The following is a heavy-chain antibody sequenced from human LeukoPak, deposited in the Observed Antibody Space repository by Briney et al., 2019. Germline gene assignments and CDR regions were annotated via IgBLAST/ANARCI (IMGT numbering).Heavy chain of an antibody. CDR3: ARDPSTTGTTGAFDI. CDR2: VNWNGGST. V-gene: IGHV3-20*04. CDR1: GFSFDDYG. D-gene: IGHD1-1*01. Sequence: GGSLRLSCAASGFSFDDYGMSWVRQAPGKGLEWVSGVNWNGGSTGYADSVKGRFTISRDNAKNSLYLQMNSLRAEDTAWYYCARDPSTTGTTGAFDIWGQGTMVTVSS. J-gene: IGHJ3*02.